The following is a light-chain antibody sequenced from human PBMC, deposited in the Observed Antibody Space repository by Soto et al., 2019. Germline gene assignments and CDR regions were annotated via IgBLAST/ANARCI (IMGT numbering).Light chain of an antibody. J-gene: IGKJ2*01. CDR2: RAS. V-gene: IGKV1-5*03. CDR3: QQYNSYSRN. Sequence: DIQMTQSPSTLSASVGDRVTITCRASQSINSWLAWYQQKPGKAPKLLIYRASSLEGGVPSRFSGSGSETEFTLTISSLQPDDFATYYCQQYNSYSRNFGQGTKLEIK. CDR1: QSINSW.